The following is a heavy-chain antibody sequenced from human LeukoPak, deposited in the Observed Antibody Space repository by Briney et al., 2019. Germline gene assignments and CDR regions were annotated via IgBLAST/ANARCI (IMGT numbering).Heavy chain of an antibody. CDR1: GFTFSSYA. V-gene: IGHV3-30*04. Sequence: GGSLRLSCAASGFTFSSYAMHWDRQAPGKGLEWVAVISYDGSNKYYADSVKGRFTISRDNSKNTLYLQMNSLRAEDTAVYYCARDRPSQAVAGTSFYFDYWGQGTLVTVSS. J-gene: IGHJ4*02. CDR2: ISYDGSNK. CDR3: ARDRPSQAVAGTSFYFDY. D-gene: IGHD6-19*01.